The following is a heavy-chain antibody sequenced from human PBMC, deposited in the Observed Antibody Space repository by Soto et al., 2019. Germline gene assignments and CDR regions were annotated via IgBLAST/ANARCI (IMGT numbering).Heavy chain of an antibody. J-gene: IGHJ1*01. CDR2: TSYDGGDK. V-gene: IGHV3-30*19. CDR3: ARWGTTGGLDV. D-gene: IGHD3-16*01. Sequence: QVQLVESGGGVVQPGTSLRVSCVGSGFTFRSYVIHWVRQAPGKGLEWVALTSYDGGDKCYGDSVRGRFTISRDNSRNTVDLQMDSLRLEDTALYYCARWGTTGGLDVWGQGTLVSVSS. CDR1: GFTFRSYV.